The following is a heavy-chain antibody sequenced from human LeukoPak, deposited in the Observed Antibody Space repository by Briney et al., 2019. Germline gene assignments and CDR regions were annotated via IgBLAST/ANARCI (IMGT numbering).Heavy chain of an antibody. CDR2: IKQDGSEK. Sequence: SGGSLRLSCAASGFTFSGYYMSWVRQTPGKGLEWVANIKQDGSEKYYVDSVKGRFTISRDNAKNSLYLQMNSLRDEDTAVYYCAKSPSTSWTFDSWGQGTLVTVSA. D-gene: IGHD6-6*01. CDR3: AKSPSTSWTFDS. V-gene: IGHV3-7*01. J-gene: IGHJ4*02. CDR1: GFTFSGYY.